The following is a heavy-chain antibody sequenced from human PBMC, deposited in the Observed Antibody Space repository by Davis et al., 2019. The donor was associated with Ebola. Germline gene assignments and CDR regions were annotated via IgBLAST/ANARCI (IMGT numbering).Heavy chain of an antibody. Sequence: GESLKISCAASGFTFSSYAMSWVRQAPGKGLEWVSAISGSGGSTYYADSVKGRFTISRDNSKNTLYLQMNSLRAEDTAVYYCAKTTSRWFDPWGQGTLVTVSS. D-gene: IGHD1-1*01. J-gene: IGHJ5*02. V-gene: IGHV3-23*01. CDR3: AKTTSRWFDP. CDR2: ISGSGGST. CDR1: GFTFSSYA.